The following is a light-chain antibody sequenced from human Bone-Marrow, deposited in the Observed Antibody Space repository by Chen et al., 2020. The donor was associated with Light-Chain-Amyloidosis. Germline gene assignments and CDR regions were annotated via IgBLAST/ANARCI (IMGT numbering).Light chain of an antibody. J-gene: IGLJ3*02. CDR2: EDS. V-gene: IGLV3-21*02. Sequence: SYVLTQPSSVSVAPGQTATIACGGNNIGSTCVHWYQQTPGQAPLLVVYEDSDRPSGIPERLSGSNSGNTATLTISRVEAGDEADYYWQVWDRSRDRPVFGGGTKLTV. CDR3: QVWDRSRDRPV. CDR1: NIGSTC.